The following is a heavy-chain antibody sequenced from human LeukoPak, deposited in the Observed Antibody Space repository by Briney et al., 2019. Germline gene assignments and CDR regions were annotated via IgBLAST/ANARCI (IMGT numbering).Heavy chain of an antibody. Sequence: GGSLRLSCAASGFTSSDYTMNWVRQTPGEGVEWVSGISVSDDSTYYADSVKGRFTMSRDNSNNMLYLQMNSLRAEDTAVYYCAKDRYCRSTNCPYDYWGQGTLVTVSS. D-gene: IGHD2-2*01. CDR2: ISVSDDST. CDR1: GFTSSDYT. CDR3: AKDRYCRSTNCPYDY. J-gene: IGHJ4*02. V-gene: IGHV3-23*01.